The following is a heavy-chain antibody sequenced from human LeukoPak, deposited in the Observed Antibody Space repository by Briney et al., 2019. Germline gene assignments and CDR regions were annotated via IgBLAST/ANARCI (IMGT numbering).Heavy chain of an antibody. V-gene: IGHV4-31*03. CDR2: TSNRGRT. J-gene: IGHJ4*02. Sequence: PSETLSLTCTVSGGSISSGDYYWSWIRQHPGKGLEWIGYTSNRGRTYYNPSLKSRLTISVDTSKNQFSLKLNSVTAADTAVYHCARASRLGDLPLGYWGRGTLVTVSS. CDR3: ARASRLGDLPLGY. D-gene: IGHD3-16*02. CDR1: GGSISSGDYY.